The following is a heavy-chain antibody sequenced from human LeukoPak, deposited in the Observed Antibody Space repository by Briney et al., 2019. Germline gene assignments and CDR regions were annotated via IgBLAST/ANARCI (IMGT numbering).Heavy chain of an antibody. Sequence: SETLSLTCTVSGGSVSGYYWSWIRRPPGKGLEWIGYIHYSGSTNYNPSLKSRVTISVDTSKNQFSLKLSSVTAADTAIYYCARGGSKQWLVDDSWGQGTLVTVSS. V-gene: IGHV4-59*02. J-gene: IGHJ4*02. CDR3: ARGGSKQWLVDDS. CDR1: GGSVSGYY. CDR2: IHYSGST. D-gene: IGHD6-19*01.